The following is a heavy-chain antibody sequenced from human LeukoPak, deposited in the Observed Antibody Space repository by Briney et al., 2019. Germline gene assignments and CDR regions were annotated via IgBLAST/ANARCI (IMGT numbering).Heavy chain of an antibody. Sequence: GGSLRLSCTASGFSFSDNFMGWIRQAPGKALQWVSYINSGGDMIYYSDAVKGRLSISRDNSKRSLYLQMNRLRVDDTAVYFCARGAYGWTFNPWGQGTLVSVSS. D-gene: IGHD3-10*01. CDR3: ARGAYGWTFNP. CDR2: INSGGDMI. V-gene: IGHV3-11*01. J-gene: IGHJ5*02. CDR1: GFSFSDNF.